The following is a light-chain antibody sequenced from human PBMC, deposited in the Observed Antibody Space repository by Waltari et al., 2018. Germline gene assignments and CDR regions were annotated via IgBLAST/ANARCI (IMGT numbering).Light chain of an antibody. Sequence: DVVMTQSTLSLPITPGSPASIACMSSQSLVHSNGNNYLSWYQQKPGQPPRLLIYQVSNRYSGVPDRFSGSGAGTDFTLKISRVEAEDVGVYYCGQGEHLPRTFGQGTKVEIK. V-gene: IGKV2-30*02. J-gene: IGKJ1*01. CDR3: GQGEHLPRT. CDR2: QVS. CDR1: QSLVHSNGNNY.